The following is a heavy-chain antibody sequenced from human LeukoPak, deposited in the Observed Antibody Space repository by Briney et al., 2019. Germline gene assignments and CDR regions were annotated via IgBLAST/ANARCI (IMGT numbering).Heavy chain of an antibody. CDR3: ARPFYYDSNGGEGMDV. Sequence: GGSLRLSCAASGFTFSSYWMHWVRQAPGKGLELVSSITTSGTYIYYADSVKGRFTIPRDNAKNSLYLQMNSLRAEDTDVSYCARPFYYDSNGGEGMDVWGQGTTVTVSS. J-gene: IGHJ6*02. D-gene: IGHD3-22*01. CDR1: GFTFSSYW. CDR2: ITTSGTYI. V-gene: IGHV3-21*04.